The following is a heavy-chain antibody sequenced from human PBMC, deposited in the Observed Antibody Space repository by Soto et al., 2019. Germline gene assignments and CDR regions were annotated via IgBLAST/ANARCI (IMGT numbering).Heavy chain of an antibody. CDR2: LYYCGST. CDR1: VGSINSDDAF. Sequence: SETLSLTCSVSVGSINSDDAFWGWVRQSPGKGLEWIGSLYYCGSTFYNPSLKSRVTISLDTSKNQFSLRLTFVTAADTAIYYCERQLTVGATSWFDPWGQGTLVTVSS. J-gene: IGHJ5*02. V-gene: IGHV4-39*01. CDR3: ERQLTVGATSWFDP. D-gene: IGHD1-26*01.